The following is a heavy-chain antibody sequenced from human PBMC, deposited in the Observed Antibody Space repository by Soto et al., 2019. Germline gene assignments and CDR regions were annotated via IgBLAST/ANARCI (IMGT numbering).Heavy chain of an antibody. D-gene: IGHD2-15*01. J-gene: IGHJ6*02. Sequence: PSETLSLTCAVYGGSFSGYYWSWIRQPPGKGLEWIGEINHSGSTNYNPSLKSRVTISVDTSKNQFSLKLSSVTAADTAVYYCARVFSCNSVARGGMDVWGRRTTVIVSS. V-gene: IGHV4-34*01. CDR2: INHSGST. CDR3: ARVFSCNSVARGGMDV. CDR1: GGSFSGYY.